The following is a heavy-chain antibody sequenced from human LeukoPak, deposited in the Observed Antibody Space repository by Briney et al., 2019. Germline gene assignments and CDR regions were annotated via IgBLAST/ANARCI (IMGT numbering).Heavy chain of an antibody. CDR2: ISDSGGNT. D-gene: IGHD6-13*01. V-gene: IGHV3-23*01. CDR3: AKDRPRIAAAGKIDY. CDR1: GFTFNTYA. Sequence: GGSLRLSCAASGFTFNTYAMSWVRQAPWERLQWVSGISDSGGNTYYADSVRGRFTISRDNSKNTLYLQMNSLRAEDTAVYYCAKDRPRIAAAGKIDYWGQGTLVTVSS. J-gene: IGHJ4*02.